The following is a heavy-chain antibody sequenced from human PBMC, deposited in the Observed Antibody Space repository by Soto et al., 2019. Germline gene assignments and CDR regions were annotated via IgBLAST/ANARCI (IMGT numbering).Heavy chain of an antibody. CDR1: GFSLSTTGMR. D-gene: IGHD4-4*01. V-gene: IGHV2-70*04. CDR2: IEWDDDK. J-gene: IGHJ4*02. Sequence: SRPTLVNPTQTLTPTCSFSGFSLSTTGMRVSWIRQPPGGALEWLARIEWDDDKFYNTSLKTRLTISKDTSKNQVVLTMTNMDPVDTPTYYCERIHSTEYGFDHWGQGILGTGSS. CDR3: ERIHSTEYGFDH.